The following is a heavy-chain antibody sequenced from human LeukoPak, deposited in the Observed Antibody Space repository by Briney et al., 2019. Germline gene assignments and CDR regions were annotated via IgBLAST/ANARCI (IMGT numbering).Heavy chain of an antibody. J-gene: IGHJ4*02. D-gene: IGHD2-15*01. Sequence: GGSLRLSCAASGFTFSSYGMHWVRQAPGKGLEWISVIYSGGSTYYADSVEGRFTISRDISKNTLYLETNSLRADDTAVYYCARAGTYAARYYFDHWGQGTLVTVSS. CDR3: ARAGTYAARYYFDH. CDR1: GFTFSSYG. CDR2: IYSGGST. V-gene: IGHV3-NL1*01.